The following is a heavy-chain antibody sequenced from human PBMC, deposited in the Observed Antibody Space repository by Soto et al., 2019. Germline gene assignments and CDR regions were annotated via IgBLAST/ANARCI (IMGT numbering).Heavy chain of an antibody. D-gene: IGHD4-17*01. CDR3: AKQGDYDGLFEY. J-gene: IGHJ4*02. Sequence: QVQLVESGGGVVQPGTSLRLSCAASGFTFSSYGMHWVRQAPGKGLEWVAVVSYDGRNKYYADAVRGRFTISRDNSESTLDLQMNSLRAEDTAVYYCAKQGDYDGLFEYWGRGTLVPVSS. CDR1: GFTFSSYG. V-gene: IGHV3-30*18. CDR2: VSYDGRNK.